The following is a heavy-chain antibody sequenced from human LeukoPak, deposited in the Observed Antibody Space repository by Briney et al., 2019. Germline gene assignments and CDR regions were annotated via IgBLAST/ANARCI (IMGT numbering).Heavy chain of an antibody. V-gene: IGHV4-39*01. J-gene: IGHJ4*02. Sequence: SETLSLTCTVSGGSISSSSYYWGWIRQPPGKGLEWIGNIYYSGSTYYNPSLKSRVTISVATSKNQFSLKLSSVTAADTAVYYCARIGDYNLRDYWGQGTLVTVSS. CDR1: GGSISSSSYY. D-gene: IGHD5-24*01. CDR2: IYYSGST. CDR3: ARIGDYNLRDY.